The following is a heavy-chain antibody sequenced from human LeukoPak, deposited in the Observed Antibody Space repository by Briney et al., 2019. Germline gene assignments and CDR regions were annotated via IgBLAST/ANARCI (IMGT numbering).Heavy chain of an antibody. Sequence: SLRLSCTASGFTFDNYAMSWFRQAPGKGKEWVGFIRSKIYGGTTEYAASVKGRFTISRDDSKSIAYLQMNSLKSEDTAVYYCVRYSGDADYWGQGTLVTVSS. CDR3: VRYSGDADY. J-gene: IGHJ4*02. CDR2: IRSKIYGGTT. CDR1: GFTFDNYA. V-gene: IGHV3-49*03. D-gene: IGHD5-12*01.